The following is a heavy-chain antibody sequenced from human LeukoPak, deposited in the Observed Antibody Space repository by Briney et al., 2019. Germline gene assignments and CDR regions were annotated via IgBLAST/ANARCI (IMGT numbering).Heavy chain of an antibody. CDR3: ARWGYEAAFHYYYYYYMDV. CDR1: GFTFSTYW. V-gene: IGHV3-7*01. CDR2: IKQDGTEK. D-gene: IGHD3-16*01. Sequence: RAGSLRLSCVASGFTFSTYWMSWVRQAPGKGLEWVAKIKQDGTEKSYVDSVKGRLTISRDNAKNSLYLQMNSLRAEDTAVYYCARWGYEAAFHYYYYYYMDVWGKGTTVTVSS. J-gene: IGHJ6*03.